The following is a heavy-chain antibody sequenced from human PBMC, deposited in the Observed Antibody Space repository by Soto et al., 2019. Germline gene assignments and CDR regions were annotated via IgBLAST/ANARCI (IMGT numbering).Heavy chain of an antibody. CDR1: GGTFSSYA. CDR3: ARGRPSPPRAPFDI. V-gene: IGHV1-69*06. CDR2: IIPIFGTA. Sequence: SSVKVSCKASGGTFSSYAISWVRQAPGQGLEWMGGIIPIFGTANYAQKFQGRVTITADKSTSTAYMELSSLRSEDTAVYYCARGRPSPPRAPFDIWGEGTMVTV. J-gene: IGHJ3*02. D-gene: IGHD6-6*01.